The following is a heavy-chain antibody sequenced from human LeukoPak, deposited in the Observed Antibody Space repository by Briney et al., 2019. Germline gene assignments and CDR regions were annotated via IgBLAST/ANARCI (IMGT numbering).Heavy chain of an antibody. CDR1: GSTFTSYY. CDR3: ALWLVRGGFDY. D-gene: IGHD6-19*01. V-gene: IGHV1-46*01. Sequence: ASVKVSCKASGSTFTSYYMHWVRQAPGQGLEWMGIINPTGGSTSYAQKFQGRVTMTRYTSTSKISMELRSLRSEDTAVDYCALWLVRGGFDYWGQGTLVTVSS. J-gene: IGHJ4*02. CDR2: INPTGGST.